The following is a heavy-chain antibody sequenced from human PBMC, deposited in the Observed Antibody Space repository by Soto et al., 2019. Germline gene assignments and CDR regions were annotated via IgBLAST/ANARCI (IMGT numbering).Heavy chain of an antibody. Sequence: GGSLRLSCAASGFTFSSYAMHWVRQAPGKGLEWVAVISYDGSNKYYADSVKGRFTISRDNSKNTLYLQMNSLRAEDTAVYYCARDVSPLDPWGQGTLVTVSS. V-gene: IGHV3-30-3*01. CDR2: ISYDGSNK. CDR3: ARDVSPLDP. CDR1: GFTFSSYA. J-gene: IGHJ5*02.